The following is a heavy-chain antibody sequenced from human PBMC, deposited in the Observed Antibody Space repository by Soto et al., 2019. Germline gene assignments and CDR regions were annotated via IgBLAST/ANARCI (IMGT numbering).Heavy chain of an antibody. V-gene: IGHV1-3*01. CDR3: ARDPIQLWSPLFDY. D-gene: IGHD5-18*01. J-gene: IGHJ4*02. CDR2: INAGNGNT. CDR1: GYTFTSYA. Sequence: ASVKVSCKASGYTFTSYAMHWVRQAPGQRLEWMGWINAGNGNTKYSQKFQGRVTITRDTSASTAYMELSSLRSEDTAVYYCARDPIQLWSPLFDYWGQGTLVTVSS.